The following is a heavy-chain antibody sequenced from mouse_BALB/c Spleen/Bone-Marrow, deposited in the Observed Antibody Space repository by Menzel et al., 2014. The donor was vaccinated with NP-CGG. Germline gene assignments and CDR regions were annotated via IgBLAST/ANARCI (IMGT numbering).Heavy chain of an antibody. V-gene: IGHV1-80*01. J-gene: IGHJ2*01. D-gene: IGHD1-2*01. CDR3: TRSTATFDY. CDR1: GHAFSAYW. CDR2: IYPGDGDT. Sequence: VQGVESGAELVRPGSSVKISCKASGHAFSAYWMNWVKQRPGQGLEWIGQIYPGDGDTNYNGKFKGKATLTADKSPSTAYMQLSSLTSEDSAVYFCTRSTATFDYWGQGTTLTVSS.